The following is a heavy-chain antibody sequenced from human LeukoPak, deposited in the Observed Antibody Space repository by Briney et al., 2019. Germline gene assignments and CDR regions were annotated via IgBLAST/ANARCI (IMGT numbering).Heavy chain of an antibody. J-gene: IGHJ4*02. D-gene: IGHD3-3*01. CDR1: GYTFTSYA. Sequence: ASVKVSCKASGYTFTSYAMHWVRQAPGQRLEWMGWINAGNGNTKYSQKFQGRVTITRDTSASTAYMELSSLRSEDTAVYYCARAKEVLRFLEWLSFFDYWGQGTLVTVSS. CDR2: INAGNGNT. CDR3: ARAKEVLRFLEWLSFFDY. V-gene: IGHV1-3*01.